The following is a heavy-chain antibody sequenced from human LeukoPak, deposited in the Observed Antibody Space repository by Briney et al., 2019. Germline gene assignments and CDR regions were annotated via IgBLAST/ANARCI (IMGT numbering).Heavy chain of an antibody. V-gene: IGHV3-11*06. D-gene: IGHD1-1*01. CDR3: ARDPRTVRI. CDR1: GFTLSDSY. Sequence: PGGSLRLSCAASGFTLSDSYMTWVPQAPGKGLEWLSYISGNSGDTNYADTVKGRFTISTDNAKNSLYLQMNSLRVEDTAVYYCARDPRTVRIWGQGTLVTVSS. CDR2: ISGNSGDT. J-gene: IGHJ4*02.